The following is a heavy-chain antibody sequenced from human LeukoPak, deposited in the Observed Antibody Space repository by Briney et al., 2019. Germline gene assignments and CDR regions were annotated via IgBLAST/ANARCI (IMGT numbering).Heavy chain of an antibody. V-gene: IGHV5-51*01. CDR3: ARAAGSGTYSPFDY. CDR1: GYSFTSDW. D-gene: IGHD1-26*01. CDR2: IYPGDSDT. J-gene: IGHJ4*02. Sequence: GESLKISCKGSGYSFTSDWIGWVRPMPGKGLEWMGIIYPGDSDTRYSPSFQGQVAFSADKSISTAYLQWSSLKASDTAMYYCARAAGSGTYSPFDYWGQGTLVTVSS.